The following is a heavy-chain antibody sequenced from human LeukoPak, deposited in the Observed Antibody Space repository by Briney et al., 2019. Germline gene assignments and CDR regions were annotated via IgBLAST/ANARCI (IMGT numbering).Heavy chain of an antibody. Sequence: GGSLRLSCEGSGFTFSNYWMSWVRQAPGKGLEWVANIQQHGSETYYGDSVKGRFTISRDNSKNTLYLQMNNLRAEDTAVYYCARDRWDPNPGLWTQGDYFDYWGQGTLVTVSS. V-gene: IGHV3-7*01. CDR1: GFTFSNYW. CDR2: IQQHGSET. D-gene: IGHD3/OR15-3a*01. J-gene: IGHJ4*02. CDR3: ARDRWDPNPGLWTQGDYFDY.